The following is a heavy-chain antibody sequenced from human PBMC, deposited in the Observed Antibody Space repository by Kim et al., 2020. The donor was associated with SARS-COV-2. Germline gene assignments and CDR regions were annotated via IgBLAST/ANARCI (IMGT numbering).Heavy chain of an antibody. CDR3: ARISGLLWFGELPYYFDY. CDR2: IYYSGST. D-gene: IGHD3-10*01. Sequence: SETLSLTCTVSGGSISSYYWSWIRQPPGKGLEWIGYIYYSGSTNYNPSLKSRVTISVDTSKNQFSLKLSSVTAADTAVYYCARISGLLWFGELPYYFDYWGQGTLVTVSS. CDR1: GGSISSYY. J-gene: IGHJ4*02. V-gene: IGHV4-59*13.